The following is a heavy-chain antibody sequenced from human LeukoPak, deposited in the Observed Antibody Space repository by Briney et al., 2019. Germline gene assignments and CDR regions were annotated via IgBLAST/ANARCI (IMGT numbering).Heavy chain of an antibody. Sequence: GGSLRLSCAASGFTFSSYAMSWVRQAPGKGLEWVAVMWYDGSNKYYADSVKGRFTISRDNSKNTLYLQMNSLRAEDTAVYYCARDPLETSSIRDYYYGMDVWGQGTTVTVSS. V-gene: IGHV3-33*08. CDR1: GFTFSSYA. CDR2: MWYDGSNK. J-gene: IGHJ6*02. D-gene: IGHD2-2*01. CDR3: ARDPLETSSIRDYYYGMDV.